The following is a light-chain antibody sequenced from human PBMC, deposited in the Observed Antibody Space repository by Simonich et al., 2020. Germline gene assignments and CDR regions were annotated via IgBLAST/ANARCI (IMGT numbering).Light chain of an antibody. V-gene: IGKV4-1*01. CDR2: WAS. Sequence: DIVMTQSPDSLAVSLGERATINCKSSQSVLYISNNKNYLAWYQQKPGKPPKLLIYWASTRESGVPDRFSGSGSGTDFTLTISSLQAEDVAVYYCQQYYSTPWTFGQGTKGEIK. J-gene: IGKJ1*01. CDR1: QSVLYISNNKNY. CDR3: QQYYSTPWT.